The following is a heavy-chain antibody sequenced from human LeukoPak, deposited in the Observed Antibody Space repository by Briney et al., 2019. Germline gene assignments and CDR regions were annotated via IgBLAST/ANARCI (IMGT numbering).Heavy chain of an antibody. CDR3: ASSGAPVDI. J-gene: IGHJ3*02. V-gene: IGHV3-74*01. D-gene: IGHD1-26*01. CDR1: GFTFSSYW. Sequence: PGGSLRLSCAASGFTFSSYWMHWVRQAPGKGLVWESCINTDSGSTSYADSVKGRFTISRDNAKNPLYMQMNRLRAEDTAVYYGASSGAPVDIWGQGTMDIVSS. CDR2: INTDSGST.